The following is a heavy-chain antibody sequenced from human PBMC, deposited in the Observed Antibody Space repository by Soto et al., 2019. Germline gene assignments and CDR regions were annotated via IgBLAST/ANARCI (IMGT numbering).Heavy chain of an antibody. Sequence: QLQLQESGPGLVRPAETLSLTCTVSGGSISSSSYYWGWIRQPPGKGLEWIGSIYYSGSTYYNPSLKSRVTISVDTSNNQFSLKLSSVTAADTAVYYRARRWSSGWYSYYGLDVWGQGTTVTVSS. CDR1: GGSISSSSYY. D-gene: IGHD6-19*01. V-gene: IGHV4-39*01. CDR2: IYYSGST. CDR3: ARRWSSGWYSYYGLDV. J-gene: IGHJ6*02.